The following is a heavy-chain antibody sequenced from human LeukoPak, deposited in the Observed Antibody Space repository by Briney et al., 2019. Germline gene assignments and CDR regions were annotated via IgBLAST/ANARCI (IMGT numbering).Heavy chain of an antibody. CDR3: AKVGYYDSSAPFDY. CDR2: IYPRDSDT. D-gene: IGHD3-22*01. J-gene: IGHJ4*02. Sequence: GESLKISCKGSGYIFHNYWISWVRQMPGKGLEWMGIIYPRDSDTRYSPSFQGQVTISADQSLSTAYLQWSSLRAEDTAVYYCAKVGYYDSSAPFDYWGQGTLVTVSS. CDR1: GYIFHNYW. V-gene: IGHV5-51*01.